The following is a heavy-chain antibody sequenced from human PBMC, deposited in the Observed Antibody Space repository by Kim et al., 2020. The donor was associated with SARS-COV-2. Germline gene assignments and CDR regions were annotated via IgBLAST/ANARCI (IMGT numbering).Heavy chain of an antibody. J-gene: IGHJ6*02. CDR3: ARGRQQLVLADYYYYGMDV. V-gene: IGHV3-66*01. Sequence: KGRFTISRDNSKNTLYLQMNSLRAEDTAVYYCARGRQQLVLADYYYYGMDVWGQGTTVTVSS. D-gene: IGHD6-13*01.